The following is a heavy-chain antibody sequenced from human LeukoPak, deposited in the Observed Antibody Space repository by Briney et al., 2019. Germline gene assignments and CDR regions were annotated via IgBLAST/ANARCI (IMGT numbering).Heavy chain of an antibody. Sequence: GGSLRLSCAASGFTFSSYWMHWVRQAPGKGLVWVSRINSDGSSTSYADSVKGRFTISRDNAKNTLYLQMNSLRAEDTAVYYCAREVYASSGWYQSDYWGQGTLVTVSS. CDR3: AREVYASSGWYQSDY. D-gene: IGHD6-19*01. V-gene: IGHV3-74*01. J-gene: IGHJ4*02. CDR2: INSDGSST. CDR1: GFTFSSYW.